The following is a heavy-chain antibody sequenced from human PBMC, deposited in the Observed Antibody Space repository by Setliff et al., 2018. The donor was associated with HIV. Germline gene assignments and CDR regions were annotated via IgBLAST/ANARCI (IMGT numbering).Heavy chain of an antibody. CDR2: IRQDGDVK. J-gene: IGHJ4*02. CDR3: AKDYSSGWFDY. D-gene: IGHD6-19*01. V-gene: IGHV3-7*03. Sequence: GGSLRLSCAASGFTFSAYWMSWVRQAPGKGLEWVANIRQDGDVKYYVDSLKGRFSISRDNAKNSLYLQMNSLRAEDTAVYYCAKDYSSGWFDYWGQGTLVTVSS. CDR1: GFTFSAYW.